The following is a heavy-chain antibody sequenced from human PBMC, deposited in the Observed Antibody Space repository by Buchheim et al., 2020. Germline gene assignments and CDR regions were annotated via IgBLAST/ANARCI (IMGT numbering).Heavy chain of an antibody. CDR3: AKAVTGANCSGGSCYFHYYYGMDV. Sequence: EVQLLESGGGLVQPGGSLRLSCAASGFTFSSYAMSWVRQAPGKGLEWVSAISGSGGSTYYADSVKGRFTISRDNSKNTLYLQMNSLRAEDTAVYYCAKAVTGANCSGGSCYFHYYYGMDVWGQGTT. V-gene: IGHV3-23*01. J-gene: IGHJ6*02. CDR1: GFTFSSYA. D-gene: IGHD2-15*01. CDR2: ISGSGGST.